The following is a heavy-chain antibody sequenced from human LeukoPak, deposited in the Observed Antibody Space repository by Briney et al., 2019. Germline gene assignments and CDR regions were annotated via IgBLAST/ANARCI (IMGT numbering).Heavy chain of an antibody. CDR1: GGSISSYY. CDR2: IYTSGST. D-gene: IGHD2-2*01. J-gene: IGHJ4*02. V-gene: IGHV4-4*07. CDR3: ARDQSLGYCSSTSCYASDY. Sequence: PSETLSLTCTVSGGSISSYYWSWIRQPAGKGLEWIGRIYTSGSTQYNPPLKCRLTMSVDTSKNQFSLKLSSVTAADTAVYYCARDQSLGYCSSTSCYASDYWGQGTLVTVSS.